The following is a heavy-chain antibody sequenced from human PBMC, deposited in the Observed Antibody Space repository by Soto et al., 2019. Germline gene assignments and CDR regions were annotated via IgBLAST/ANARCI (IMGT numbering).Heavy chain of an antibody. CDR3: TNGQGDYSNYFDY. Sequence: QVQLVESGGGVVQPGRSLRLSCEASGFTFSSYGMHWVRQAPGKGLEWVAVISYDGSNKYYADSVKGRFTISGDNSKNKLYLQMNSLRAEDTAVYYCTNGQGDYSNYFDYLGQGTLVTVSS. D-gene: IGHD4-4*01. CDR1: GFTFSSYG. V-gene: IGHV3-30*18. CDR2: ISYDGSNK. J-gene: IGHJ4*02.